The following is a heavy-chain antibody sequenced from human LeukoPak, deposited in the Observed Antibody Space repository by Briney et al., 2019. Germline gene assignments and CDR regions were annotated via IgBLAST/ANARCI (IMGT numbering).Heavy chain of an antibody. CDR1: GYTFTSYA. CDR3: ARGCSGGSCYSGVAFDI. J-gene: IGHJ3*02. CDR2: INTNTGNP. Sequence: ASVKVSCKASGYTFTSYAMNWVRQAPGQGLEWMGWINTNTGNPTYAQGFTRRFVFSLDTSVSTAYLQISSLKAEDTAVYYCARGCSGGSCYSGVAFDIWGQGTMVTVSS. D-gene: IGHD2-15*01. V-gene: IGHV7-4-1*02.